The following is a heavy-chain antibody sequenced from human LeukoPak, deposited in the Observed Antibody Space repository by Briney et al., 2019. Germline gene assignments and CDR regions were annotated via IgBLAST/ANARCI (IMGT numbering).Heavy chain of an antibody. J-gene: IGHJ4*02. Sequence: PGGSLRLSCAGSGFTFSSYWMHWVRQAPGKGLVWVPRISGDGSSTTYADSVKGRFTISRDNAKNTLYLQMNSLRAEDTAVYYCAITPRLDYWGQGTLVTVSS. CDR3: AITPRLDY. D-gene: IGHD1-14*01. CDR2: ISGDGSST. CDR1: GFTFSSYW. V-gene: IGHV3-74*01.